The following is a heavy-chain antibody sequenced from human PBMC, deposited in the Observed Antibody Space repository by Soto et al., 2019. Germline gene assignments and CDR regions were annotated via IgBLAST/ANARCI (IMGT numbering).Heavy chain of an antibody. CDR2: IYSGGST. CDR1: GFTVSSNY. D-gene: IGHD1-1*01. CDR3: ARDGRFRAFDI. J-gene: IGHJ3*02. Sequence: SGGSLRLSCAASGFTVSSNYMSWVRQAPGKGLEWVSVIYSGGSTYYADSVKGRFTSSRDNSKNTLYLQMNSLRAEDTAVYYCARDGRFRAFDIWGQGTMVTVS. V-gene: IGHV3-53*01.